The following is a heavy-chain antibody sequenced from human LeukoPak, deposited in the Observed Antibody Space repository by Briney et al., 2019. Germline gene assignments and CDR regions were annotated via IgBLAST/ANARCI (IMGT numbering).Heavy chain of an antibody. J-gene: IGHJ4*02. CDR2: IYYSGST. D-gene: IGHD2-15*01. V-gene: IGHV4-39*01. CDR1: GGSISSSSYY. CDR3: ARRSLYCSGGSCLQPYDY. Sequence: PSETLSLTCTVSGGSISSSSYYWGWIGQPPGKGLEWIGSIYYSGSTYYNPSLKSRVTISVDTSKNQFSLKLSSVTAADTAVYYCARRSLYCSGGSCLQPYDYWGQGTLVTVSS.